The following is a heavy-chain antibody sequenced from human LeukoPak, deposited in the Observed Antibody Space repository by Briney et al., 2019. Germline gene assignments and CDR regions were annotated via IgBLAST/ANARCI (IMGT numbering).Heavy chain of an antibody. CDR1: GYSFTSYW. Sequence: GESLKISCKGSGYSFTSYWIGWVRQMPGKGLEWMGIIYPGDSDTRYSPSFQGQVTISADKSISTAYPQWSSLKASDTAMYYCARRVGYCSSTSCYFYFDYWGQGTLVTVSS. CDR2: IYPGDSDT. D-gene: IGHD2-2*01. J-gene: IGHJ4*02. CDR3: ARRVGYCSSTSCYFYFDY. V-gene: IGHV5-51*01.